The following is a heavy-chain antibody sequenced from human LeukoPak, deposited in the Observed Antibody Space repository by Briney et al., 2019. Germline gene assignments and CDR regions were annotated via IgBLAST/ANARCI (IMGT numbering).Heavy chain of an antibody. Sequence: PGGSLRLSCAASGFTFDDYAMHWVRQAPGKGLEWVSGISWNSGSIGYADSVKGRFTISRDNAKNSLYLQMSSLRAEDTALYYCAKDTAGQLLLTYFDYWGQGTLVTVSS. D-gene: IGHD2-2*01. CDR3: AKDTAGQLLLTYFDY. CDR1: GFTFDDYA. CDR2: ISWNSGSI. J-gene: IGHJ4*02. V-gene: IGHV3-9*01.